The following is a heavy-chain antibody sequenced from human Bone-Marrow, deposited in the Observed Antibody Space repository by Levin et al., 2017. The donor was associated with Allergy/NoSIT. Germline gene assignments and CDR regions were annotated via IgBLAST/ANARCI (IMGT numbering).Heavy chain of an antibody. CDR3: AKDLSRRTDWPFFDS. V-gene: IGHV3-30*18. D-gene: IGHD3-9*01. CDR2: ISFDGKTA. Sequence: GGSLRLSCATSGFALGGYDMHWVRQAPGKGPEWVADISFDGKTANYAASVSGRFTVSRDNSGNTVYLHMDNLRPEDTARYYCAKDLSRRTDWPFFDSWGQGTLVTVSS. CDR1: GFALGGYD. J-gene: IGHJ4*02.